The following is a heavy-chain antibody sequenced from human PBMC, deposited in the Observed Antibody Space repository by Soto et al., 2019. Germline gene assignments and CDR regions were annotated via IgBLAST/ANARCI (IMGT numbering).Heavy chain of an antibody. D-gene: IGHD3-3*01. CDR2: IIPMLGTP. CDR3: ARDPQKYYDLGVDV. Sequence: QVQLVQSGAELKKPGSSVRVSCTVSGGSFSDYAIRWVRQATGQGLEWVGGIIPMLGTPNYAPEPQGRVTITADASTSTVYMELSSLRSEDTAVYYCARDPQKYYDLGVDVWGQGTTVIVSS. V-gene: IGHV1-69*01. CDR1: GGSFSDYA. J-gene: IGHJ6*02.